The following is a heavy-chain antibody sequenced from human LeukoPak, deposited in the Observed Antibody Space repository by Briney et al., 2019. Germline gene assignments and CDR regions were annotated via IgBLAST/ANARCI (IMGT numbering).Heavy chain of an antibody. J-gene: IGHJ4*02. V-gene: IGHV4-39*01. Sequence: SETLSLTCTVSGGSISSSSYYWGWIRQPPGKGLEWVGSIYYSGSTYYNPSLKSRVTISVDTSKNQFSLKLRSVTAADTAVYYCARAIVGAPIGYFDYWGQGTLVTVSS. CDR3: ARAIVGAPIGYFDY. D-gene: IGHD1-26*01. CDR1: GGSISSSSYY. CDR2: IYYSGST.